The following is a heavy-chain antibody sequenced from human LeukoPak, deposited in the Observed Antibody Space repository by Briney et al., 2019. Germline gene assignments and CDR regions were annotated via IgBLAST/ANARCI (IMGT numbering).Heavy chain of an antibody. J-gene: IGHJ5*02. CDR2: IYYTGST. CDR1: GGSISSGDYY. CDR3: ARARIVVVTGWFDP. V-gene: IGHV4-30-4*01. D-gene: IGHD2-15*01. Sequence: SETLSLTCTVSGGSISSGDYYWSWIRQPPGKGLEWIGYIYYTGSTYYNPFLKSRVTISLDTSKNQFSLKLSSVTAADTAVYYCARARIVVVTGWFDPWGQGTLVTVSS.